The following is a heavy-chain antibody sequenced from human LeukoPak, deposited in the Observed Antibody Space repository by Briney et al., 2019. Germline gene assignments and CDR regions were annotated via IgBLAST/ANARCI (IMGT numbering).Heavy chain of an antibody. CDR3: ARDRGPNDILTGWNY. V-gene: IGHV3-30*03. CDR2: ILSDGSNK. Sequence: EPGGSLRLSCAASGFTFSTYGMHWVRQAPGKGLEWVAVILSDGSNKYYADSVKGRFTISRDNSNNTLYLQMNSLRAEDTALYYCARDRGPNDILTGWNYWGQGTLVTVSS. D-gene: IGHD3-9*01. CDR1: GFTFSTYG. J-gene: IGHJ4*02.